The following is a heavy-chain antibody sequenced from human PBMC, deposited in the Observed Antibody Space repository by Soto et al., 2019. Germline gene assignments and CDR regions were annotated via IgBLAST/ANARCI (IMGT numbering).Heavy chain of an antibody. CDR2: VIPIFGTA. J-gene: IGHJ1*01. CDR3: AREPTYYYDIIGYPLFQR. CDR1: GGTFSSYA. D-gene: IGHD3-22*01. V-gene: IGHV1-69*01. Sequence: QVQLVQSGAEVKKPGSSVKVSCTASGGTFSSYAISWVRQAPGQGLEWMGGVIPIFGTANYAQKFQGRVTITADESTSTGYIELSSLRSEDTAVYYFAREPTYYYDIIGYPLFQRWGQGTLVTVSS.